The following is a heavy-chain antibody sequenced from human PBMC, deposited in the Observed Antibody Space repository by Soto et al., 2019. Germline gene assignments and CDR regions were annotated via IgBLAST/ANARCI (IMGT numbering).Heavy chain of an antibody. CDR3: ARGTDYDILTGYYLVSDY. CDR1: GYTFTSYG. CDR2: ISAYNGNT. Sequence: ASVKVSCKASGYTFTSYGISWVRQAPGQGLEWKGWISAYNGNTNYAQKLQGRVTMTTDTSTSTAYMELRSLRSDDTAVFYCARGTDYDILTGYYLVSDYWGQGTLVTVSS. D-gene: IGHD3-9*01. V-gene: IGHV1-18*01. J-gene: IGHJ4*02.